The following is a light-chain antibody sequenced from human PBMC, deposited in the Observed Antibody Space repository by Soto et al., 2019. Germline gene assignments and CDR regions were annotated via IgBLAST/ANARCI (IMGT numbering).Light chain of an antibody. J-gene: IGKJ5*01. CDR1: QSIGRY. V-gene: IGKV3-11*01. Sequence: EIVLIQSPATLSLSPGERATLSCRARQSIGRYLAWYQQKPGHAPRLLISDASNRATGIPARFSGSGSGTDFSLSISRLEPEDFAVYYCQQRNNWPRITFGQGTRLEIK. CDR3: QQRNNWPRIT. CDR2: DAS.